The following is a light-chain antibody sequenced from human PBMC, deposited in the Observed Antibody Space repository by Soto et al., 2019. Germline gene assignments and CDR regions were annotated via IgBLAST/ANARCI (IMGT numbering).Light chain of an antibody. CDR1: QGIRNE. J-gene: IGKJ4*01. V-gene: IGKV1-6*01. CDR3: LQDYSYPLT. Sequence: AIQLTQSPSSLSASIGDRVIITCRASQGIRNELGWYQQKPGRAPKFLIYAASNLQRGVSSRFSGSGSGTDFTLTISSLQPEDFATYYCLQDYSYPLTFGGGTKVEIK. CDR2: AAS.